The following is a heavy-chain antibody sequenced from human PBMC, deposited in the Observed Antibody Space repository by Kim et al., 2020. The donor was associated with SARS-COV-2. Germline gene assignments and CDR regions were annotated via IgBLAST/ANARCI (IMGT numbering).Heavy chain of an antibody. CDR2: ISAYNGNT. V-gene: IGHV1-18*01. CDR3: ARARPPSCSSTSCQPTKEYYYYYGMDV. Sequence: ASVKVSCKASGYTFTSYGISWVRQAPGQGLEWMGWISAYNGNTNYAQKLQGRVTMTTDTSTSTAYMELRSLRSDDTAEYYCARARPPSCSSTSCQPTKEYYYYYGMDVWGQGTTVTVSS. CDR1: GYTFTSYG. D-gene: IGHD2-2*01. J-gene: IGHJ6*02.